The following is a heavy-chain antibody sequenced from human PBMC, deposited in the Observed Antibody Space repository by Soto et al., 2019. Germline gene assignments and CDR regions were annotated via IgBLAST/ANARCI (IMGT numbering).Heavy chain of an antibody. CDR3: ARTFARAADFDMDV. CDR2: IYYSGST. D-gene: IGHD6-13*01. CDR1: GGSISSYY. J-gene: IGHJ6*03. V-gene: IGHV4-59*01. Sequence: SETLSLTCTVSGGSISSYYWSWFRQPPGKGLEWIGYIYYSGSTNYNPSLKSRVTISVDTSKNQFSLKLSSVTAADTAVYYCARTFARAADFDMDVWGKGTTVTVSS.